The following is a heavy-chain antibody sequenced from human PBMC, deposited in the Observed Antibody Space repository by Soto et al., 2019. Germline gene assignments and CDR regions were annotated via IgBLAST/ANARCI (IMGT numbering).Heavy chain of an antibody. Sequence: QVQLVESGGGVVQPGRSLRLSCAASGFTFSSYAMHWVRQAPGKGLEWVAVISYDGSNKYYADSVKGRFTISRDNSKNTLYLQMNSLRAEDTAVYYCARESSRAAMEFVDYWGQGTLVTVSS. J-gene: IGHJ4*02. CDR2: ISYDGSNK. V-gene: IGHV3-30-3*01. CDR3: ARESSRAAMEFVDY. D-gene: IGHD5-18*01. CDR1: GFTFSSYA.